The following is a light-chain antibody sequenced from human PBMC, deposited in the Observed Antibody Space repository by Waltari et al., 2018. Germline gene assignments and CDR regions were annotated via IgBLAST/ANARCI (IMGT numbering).Light chain of an antibody. V-gene: IGKV2-29*02. Sequence: DIVMTQTPLSLSVTPGQPASISCKSSQSLLHSDGKTYLYWYLQKPGQSPHPLFYEVSSRLSGVPDRFSGSGSGTDFTLKISRVEAEDVGVYYCMQGIHLYTFGQGPSWRSN. CDR3: MQGIHLYT. CDR2: EVS. CDR1: QSLLHSDGKTY. J-gene: IGKJ2*01.